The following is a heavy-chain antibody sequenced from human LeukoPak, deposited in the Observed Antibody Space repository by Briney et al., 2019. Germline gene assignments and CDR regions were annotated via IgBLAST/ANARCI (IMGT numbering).Heavy chain of an antibody. CDR1: GFIFSSYG. Sequence: GGSLRLSCVASGFIFSSYGMHRVRQAPGKGLEWVAFTRSDGSDKYYTGSVKGRFTISRDNSKNTLYLQMNSLRAEDTAVYYCGKHDSASNYWGQGTLVTVSS. D-gene: IGHD1-26*01. J-gene: IGHJ4*02. V-gene: IGHV3-30*02. CDR3: GKHDSASNY. CDR2: TRSDGSDK.